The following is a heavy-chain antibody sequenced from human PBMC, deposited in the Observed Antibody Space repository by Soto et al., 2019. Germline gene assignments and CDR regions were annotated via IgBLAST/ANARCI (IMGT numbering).Heavy chain of an antibody. CDR1: GSTFTSHY. J-gene: IGHJ4*02. V-gene: IGHV1-46*01. Sequence: QVQLVQSGADVKKPGASVKVSCKASGSTFTSHYIHWVRQAPGQGREWMAIINPYGGSTNYAQKFGCRVTLTMDTSTSTVYMEVSSLRSEDTAVYYCARDLAEAGLWGQGTLVTVSS. CDR3: ARDLAEAGL. CDR2: INPYGGST. D-gene: IGHD6-13*01.